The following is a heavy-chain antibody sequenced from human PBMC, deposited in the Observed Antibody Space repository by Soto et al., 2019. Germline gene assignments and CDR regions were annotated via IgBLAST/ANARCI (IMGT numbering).Heavy chain of an antibody. J-gene: IGHJ6*02. CDR1: GFTFGIYG. V-gene: IGHV3-30*18. CDR3: AKAIENYSTGYYKPFYYFGVDV. CDR2: ISYDGSKK. D-gene: IGHD3-22*01. Sequence: GSLRLSCSASGFTFGIYGMHLVRQAPGKGLEWVAGISYDGSKKYYGESVKGRFTISSDNSKNTLYLQMNSLRVEDTAVYYCAKAIENYSTGYYKPFYYFGVDVWGQGTTVTVSS.